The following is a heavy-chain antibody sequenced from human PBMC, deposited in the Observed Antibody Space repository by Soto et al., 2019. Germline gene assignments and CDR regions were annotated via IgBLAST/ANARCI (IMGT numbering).Heavy chain of an antibody. D-gene: IGHD5-12*01. CDR3: ARTHIERGYSGYALDY. CDR1: GYTFTSYD. Sequence: GSAKVYCKAPGYTFTSYDMHWVRQSPGQGLEWMGIINPSGGSTSYAQKFQGRVTMTRDTSTSTVYMELSSLRSEDTAVYYCARTHIERGYSGYALDYSAQGTLVTVTS. V-gene: IGHV1-46*01. CDR2: INPSGGST. J-gene: IGHJ4*02.